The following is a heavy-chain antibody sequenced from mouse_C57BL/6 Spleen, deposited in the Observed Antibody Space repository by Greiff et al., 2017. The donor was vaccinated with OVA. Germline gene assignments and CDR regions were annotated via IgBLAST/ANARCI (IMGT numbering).Heavy chain of an antibody. V-gene: IGHV5-17*01. Sequence: EVKLVESGGGLVKPGGSLKLSCAASGFTFSDYGMHWVRQAPEKGLEWVAYISSGSSTIYYADTVKGRFTISRDNAKNTLFLQMTSLRSEDTAMYYCARGDTTGNAMDDWGQGTSVTVAS. CDR1: GFTFSDYG. CDR2: ISSGSSTI. J-gene: IGHJ4*01. D-gene: IGHD4-1*01. CDR3: ARGDTTGNAMDD.